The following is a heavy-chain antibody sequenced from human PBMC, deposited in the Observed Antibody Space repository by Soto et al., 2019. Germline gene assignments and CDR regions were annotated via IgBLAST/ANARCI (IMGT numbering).Heavy chain of an antibody. CDR3: ARETPSFDS. J-gene: IGHJ4*02. D-gene: IGHD2-15*01. V-gene: IGHV3-48*02. Sequence: QLVESGGGLVQPGGSLRLSCAASGFTFSDYPMNWVRQAPGKGLEWVSSIRTISSAIYFADSVRGRFTISRDNARNSLYRKMTSLRDEDTAVYYCARETPSFDSWGQGTLVTVSS. CDR1: GFTFSDYP. CDR2: IRTISSAI.